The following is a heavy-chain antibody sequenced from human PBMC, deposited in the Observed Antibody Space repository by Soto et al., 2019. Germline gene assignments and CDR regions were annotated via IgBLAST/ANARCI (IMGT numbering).Heavy chain of an antibody. CDR1: GGSISSSSYY. CDR3: ASPKIAFYNWFDP. J-gene: IGHJ5*02. CDR2: IYYSGST. D-gene: IGHD3-3*02. Sequence: PSETLSLTGTVSGGSISSSSYYWGWIRQPPGKGLEWIGSIYYSGSTYYNPSLKSRVTISVDTSKNQFSLKLSSVTAADTAVYYCASPKIAFYNWFDPWGQGTLVTVSS. V-gene: IGHV4-39*01.